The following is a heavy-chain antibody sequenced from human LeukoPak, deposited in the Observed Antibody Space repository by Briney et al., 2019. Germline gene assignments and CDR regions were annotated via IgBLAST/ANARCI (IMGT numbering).Heavy chain of an antibody. V-gene: IGHV3-33*08. CDR2: IWYDGSKK. Sequence: GRSLRLSCAASGFTFSSYGMHWVRQAPGKGLEWVAVIWYDGSKKYYADSVKGRFTISRDNSKNTLSLQMNSLRAEDTAVYYCAREGGYSYATDYWGQGTLVTVSS. CDR3: AREGGYSYATDY. CDR1: GFTFSSYG. J-gene: IGHJ4*02. D-gene: IGHD5-18*01.